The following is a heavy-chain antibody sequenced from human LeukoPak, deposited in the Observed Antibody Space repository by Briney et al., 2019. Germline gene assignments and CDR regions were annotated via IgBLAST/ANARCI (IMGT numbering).Heavy chain of an antibody. CDR1: AYTFTGYY. Sequence: ASVKVSCKASAYTFTGYYMHWVRQAPGQGLEWMAWINPNSGGTYYAQNFHDRITMTRDTSISTAYMELSRLRSDDTAIYYCARANALYCSSTSCLFDYWGQGTLVTVSS. J-gene: IGHJ4*02. CDR3: ARANALYCSSTSCLFDY. V-gene: IGHV1-2*02. D-gene: IGHD2-2*01. CDR2: INPNSGGT.